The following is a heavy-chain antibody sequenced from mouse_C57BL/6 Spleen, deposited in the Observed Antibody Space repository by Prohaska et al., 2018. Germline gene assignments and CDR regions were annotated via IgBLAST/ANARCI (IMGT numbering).Heavy chain of an antibody. CDR2: IYWDDDK. Sequence: QVTLKESGPGILQCSQTLSLTCSFSGFSLSNSGMGASWFRQASGKGLEWPAHIYWDDDKRYNPSLKSRLTISKDTSRNPVFLRITSLDTADTAPYYCAGIVDAGCSFAYWGQGPLVTVSA. J-gene: IGHJ3*01. CDR3: AGIVDAGCSFAY. CDR1: GFSLSNSGMG. D-gene: IGHD1-3*01. V-gene: IGHV8-12*01.